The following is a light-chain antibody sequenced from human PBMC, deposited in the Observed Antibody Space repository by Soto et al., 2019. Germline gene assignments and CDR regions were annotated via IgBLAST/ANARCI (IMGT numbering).Light chain of an antibody. V-gene: IGLV2-14*01. CDR3: SSYTSTTTWV. CDR2: DVS. CDR1: SSDVGGYNY. J-gene: IGLJ3*02. Sequence: QSALTQPASVSGSPGQSIIISCTGTSSDVGGYNYVSWYQQYPGKAPKLMIYDVSYRPSGVSNRFSGSKSGNTASLTISGLQAEYEAEYYCSSYTSTTTWVFGGGTKLTVL.